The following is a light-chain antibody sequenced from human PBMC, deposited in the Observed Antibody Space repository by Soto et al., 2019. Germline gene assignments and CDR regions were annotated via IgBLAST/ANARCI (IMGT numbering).Light chain of an antibody. CDR3: SSYTSISTLPDV. V-gene: IGLV2-14*01. Sequence: QSALTQPASVSGSPGQSITISCTGTSSDVGGYNYFSWYQQHPGKAPKLIIYEVSNRPPGVSNRFSGSKSGNTASLTISGLQAEAEADYYCSSYTSISTLPDVFGTGTKLTVL. J-gene: IGLJ1*01. CDR2: EVS. CDR1: SSDVGGYNY.